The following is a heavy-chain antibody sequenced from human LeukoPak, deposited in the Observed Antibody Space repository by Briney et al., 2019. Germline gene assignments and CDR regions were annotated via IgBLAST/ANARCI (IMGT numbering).Heavy chain of an antibody. CDR1: GFTFTHSD. D-gene: IGHD3-10*01. Sequence: GGSLRLSCAASGFTFTHSDMHWVRQTTGKGLEWVSSIGTIDDTFYSASVKGRFTISRENDKSSVFLQLTSLRAEDTAVYYCARGLRLGYRGVTKFDPWGQGTLVTVSS. J-gene: IGHJ5*02. CDR2: IGTIDDT. CDR3: ARGLRLGYRGVTKFDP. V-gene: IGHV3-13*01.